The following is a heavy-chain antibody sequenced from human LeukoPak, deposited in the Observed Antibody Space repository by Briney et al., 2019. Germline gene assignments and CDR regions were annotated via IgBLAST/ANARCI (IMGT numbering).Heavy chain of an antibody. CDR1: GGTFSSYA. CDR2: IIPIFGTA. J-gene: IGHJ4*02. Sequence: SVKVSCKASGGTFSSYATSWVRQAPGQGLEWMGGIIPIFGTANYAQKFQGRVTITADESTSTAYMELSSLRSEDTAVYYCATENYDFWSGYYWGQGTLVTVSS. V-gene: IGHV1-69*01. D-gene: IGHD3-3*01. CDR3: ATENYDFWSGYY.